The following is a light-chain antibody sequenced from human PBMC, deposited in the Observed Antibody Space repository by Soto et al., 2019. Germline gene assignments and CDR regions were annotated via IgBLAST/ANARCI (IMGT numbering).Light chain of an antibody. Sequence: QSALTQTASVSGSPGQSITISCTGTSSDVGGYNYVSWYQQHPGKAPKLMIFEVTNRPSGVSNRFSGSKSGNTASLTISGLHAEDEADYYCCSYTSSSTWVFGGGTKVTVL. CDR1: SSDVGGYNY. V-gene: IGLV2-14*01. CDR2: EVT. CDR3: CSYTSSSTWV. J-gene: IGLJ3*02.